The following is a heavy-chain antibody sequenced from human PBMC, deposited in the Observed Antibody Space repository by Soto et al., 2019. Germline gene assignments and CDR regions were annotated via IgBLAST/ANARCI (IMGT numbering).Heavy chain of an antibody. CDR1: GGTFSSYA. V-gene: IGHV1-69*13. CDR3: ARERNYYDSSGYYVYYYGMDV. Sequence: VASVKVSCKASGGTFSSYAISWVRQAPGQGLEWMGGIIPIFGTANYAQKFQGRVTITADESTSTAYMELSSLRSEDTAVYYCARERNYYDSSGYYVYYYGMDVWGQGTTVTAS. D-gene: IGHD3-22*01. J-gene: IGHJ6*02. CDR2: IIPIFGTA.